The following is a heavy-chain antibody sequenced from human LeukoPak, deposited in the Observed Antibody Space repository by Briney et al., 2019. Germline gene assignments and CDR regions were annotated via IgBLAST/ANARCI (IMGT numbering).Heavy chain of an antibody. V-gene: IGHV3-23*01. J-gene: IGHJ3*02. Sequence: GGTLRLSCAASGFTFSSYAMNWVRQAPGKGVEWVSAISGSGGRTHYADSVKGRFTISRDDSKNTLYLQMNSLRAEDTAVYYCAKKVGATLGAFDIWGQGTMATVSS. CDR3: AKKVGATLGAFDI. CDR2: ISGSGGRT. D-gene: IGHD1-26*01. CDR1: GFTFSSYA.